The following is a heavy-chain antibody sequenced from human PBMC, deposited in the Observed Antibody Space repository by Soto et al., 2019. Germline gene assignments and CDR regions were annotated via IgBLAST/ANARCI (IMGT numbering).Heavy chain of an antibody. CDR1: GFTFDDYA. J-gene: IGHJ4*02. CDR3: AKDGTTES. Sequence: EVQLVESGGGLVQPGRSLRLSCAASGFTFDDYAMHWVRQAPGKGLEWVSGISWNSGSICYADSVKGRFTISSDNAKNSLYLQMNSLRAEDTALDYCAKDGTTESWGQGTLFTVSS. D-gene: IGHD4-17*01. CDR2: ISWNSGSI. V-gene: IGHV3-9*01.